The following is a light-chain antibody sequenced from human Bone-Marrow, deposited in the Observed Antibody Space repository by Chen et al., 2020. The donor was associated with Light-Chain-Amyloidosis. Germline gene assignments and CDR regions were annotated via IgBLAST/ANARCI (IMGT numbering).Light chain of an antibody. J-gene: IGLJ2*01. CDR1: ALPTKY. V-gene: IGLV3-25*03. CDR3: QSADSSGTYEVI. CDR2: RDT. Sequence: SSELTHPPSVSVSPGQTARITCSGDALPTKYAYWYQQNPGQAPVLVIHRDTERPSGISERFSGSSSGTTAKLTISGVQAEDEADYHCQSADSSGTYEVIFGGGTKLTV.